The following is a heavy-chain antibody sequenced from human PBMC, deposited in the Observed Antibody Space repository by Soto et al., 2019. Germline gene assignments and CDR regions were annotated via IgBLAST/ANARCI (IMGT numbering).Heavy chain of an antibody. CDR2: MNPNSGNT. V-gene: IGHV1-8*01. J-gene: IGHJ5*02. CDR3: AGELRRVWFST. CDR1: GYTFTSYD. Sequence: QVQLVQSGAEVKKPGASVKVSCKASGYTFTSYDINWVRQATGQGLEWMGWMNPNSGNTSDARNFQGRVTITRNTSKSTTHMALTSLRSEQTAVYYCAGELRRVWFSTWGQGTLVSVSS. D-gene: IGHD6-13*01.